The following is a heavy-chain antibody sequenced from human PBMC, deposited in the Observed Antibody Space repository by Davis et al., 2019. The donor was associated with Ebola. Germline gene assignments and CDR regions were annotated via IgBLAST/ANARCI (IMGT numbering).Heavy chain of an antibody. J-gene: IGHJ4*02. CDR1: GYTFTSYA. CDR3: ARDPGNYYYGSGSLDY. D-gene: IGHD3-10*01. CDR2: INPSGGST. V-gene: IGHV1-46*01. Sequence: AASVKVSCKASGYTFTSYAMHWVRQAPGQRLEWMGIINPSGGSTTYAQKFQGRVTMTRDTSTSTVYMELSSLRSEDTAVYYCARDPGNYYYGSGSLDYWGQGTLVTVSS.